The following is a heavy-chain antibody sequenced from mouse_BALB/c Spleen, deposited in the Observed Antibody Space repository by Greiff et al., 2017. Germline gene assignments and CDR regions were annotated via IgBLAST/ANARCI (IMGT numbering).Heavy chain of an antibody. D-gene: IGHD3-3*01. V-gene: IGHV1-69*01. Sequence: QVQLKQSGAELVMPGASVKMSCKASGYTFTDYWMHWVKQRPGQGLEWIGAIDTSDSYTSYNQKFKGKATLTVDESSSTAYMQLSSLTSEDSAVYYCARKGRDWYFDVWGAGTTVTVSS. CDR1: GYTFTDYW. J-gene: IGHJ1*01. CDR3: ARKGRDWYFDV. CDR2: IDTSDSYT.